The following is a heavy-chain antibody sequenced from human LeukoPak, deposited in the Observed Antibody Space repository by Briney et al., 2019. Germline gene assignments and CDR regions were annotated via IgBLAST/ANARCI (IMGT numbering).Heavy chain of an antibody. Sequence: GGSLRLSCAASGFTFSSYGMHWVRQAPGKGLEWVAVIWYDGSNKYYADSVKGRFTISRDNSKNMLYLQMNSLRAEDTAVYYCAKDGVDYSNYCWFDPWGQGTLVTVSP. V-gene: IGHV3-33*06. CDR1: GFTFSSYG. CDR2: IWYDGSNK. J-gene: IGHJ5*02. D-gene: IGHD4-11*01. CDR3: AKDGVDYSNYCWFDP.